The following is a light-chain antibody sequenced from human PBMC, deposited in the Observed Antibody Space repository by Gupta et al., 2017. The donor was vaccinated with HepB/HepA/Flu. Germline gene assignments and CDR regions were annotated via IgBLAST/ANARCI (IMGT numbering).Light chain of an antibody. CDR1: QSVRSSY. Sequence: EIVLTQSPFTLSLSPGERATLSCRASQSVRSSYLAWYQQKPGQAPRLLIYGASSRATGIPDRFSGSGSGTEFTLTISRREPEDFAVYYCQQESSSPWTFGQGTKVEIK. J-gene: IGKJ1*01. CDR3: QQESSSPWT. CDR2: GAS. V-gene: IGKV3-20*01.